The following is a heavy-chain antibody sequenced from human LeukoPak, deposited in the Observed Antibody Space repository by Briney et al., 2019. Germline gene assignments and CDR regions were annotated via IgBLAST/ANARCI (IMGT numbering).Heavy chain of an antibody. V-gene: IGHV4-4*02. CDR1: GGSVSSHNW. CDR2: VFHSGNT. Sequence: SETLSLTCGVSGGSVSSHNWWSWVRQPPGKGLEWIGQVFHSGNTNYNPSLKSRVSMTVDRSNNQFSLQLHSVTAADTAVYYCARGGWFSEYWGQGTLVTVSS. CDR3: ARGGWFSEY. J-gene: IGHJ4*02. D-gene: IGHD2-15*01.